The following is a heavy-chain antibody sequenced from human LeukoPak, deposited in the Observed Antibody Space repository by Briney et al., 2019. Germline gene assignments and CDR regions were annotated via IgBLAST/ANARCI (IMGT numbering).Heavy chain of an antibody. CDR2: VYYSGST. D-gene: IGHD3-10*01. V-gene: IGHV4-39*07. CDR1: GGSISSSPYY. J-gene: IGHJ5*02. Sequence: SETLSLTCTVSGGSISSSPYYWGWIRQPPGKGLEWIGSVYYSGSTYYNPSLKSRVTISVDTSKNQFSLKLTSVTAADTAVYYCARDPRYYGAGSLPWGQGTLVTVSS. CDR3: ARDPRYYGAGSLP.